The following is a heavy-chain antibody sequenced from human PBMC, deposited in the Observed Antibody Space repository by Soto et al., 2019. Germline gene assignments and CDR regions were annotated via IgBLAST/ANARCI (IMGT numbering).Heavy chain of an antibody. V-gene: IGHV3-48*03. J-gene: IGHJ5*02. Sequence: PGGSLRLSCAASGFTFSSYEMNWVRQAPGKGLEWVSYINNGGNIIYYADSVKGRFTISRDNAKNSLYLQMNSLRAEDTAVYYCARDPRYNWNEDWAQGTLVTVSS. CDR3: ARDPRYNWNED. CDR2: INNGGNII. CDR1: GFTFSSYE.